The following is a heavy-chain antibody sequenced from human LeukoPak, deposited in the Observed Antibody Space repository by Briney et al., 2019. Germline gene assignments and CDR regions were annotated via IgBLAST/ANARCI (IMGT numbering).Heavy chain of an antibody. J-gene: IGHJ4*02. Sequence: PGGSLRLSCAASGFTVSSNFVSWVRQAPGKGLEWVSVIYTGGITYHADSVKGRFTTSRDNSRNTLYLQMNSLRADDTAVYYCVSGSSDGWCGRSWGQGTLVTVSS. CDR2: IYTGGIT. V-gene: IGHV3-66*01. CDR3: VSGSSDGWCGRS. D-gene: IGHD6-19*01. CDR1: GFTVSSNF.